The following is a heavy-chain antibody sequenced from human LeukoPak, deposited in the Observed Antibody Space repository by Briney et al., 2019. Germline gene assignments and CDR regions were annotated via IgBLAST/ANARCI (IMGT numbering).Heavy chain of an antibody. V-gene: IGHV1-2*02. CDR2: INPNTGDT. CDR3: ARQSLMNFDY. J-gene: IGHJ4*02. D-gene: IGHD2-8*01. Sequence: GASVKVSCKASGYTFTGYYIHYVRQALGQGLEWMGWINPNTGDTKYAQKFQGRVTMTRDTSISTAYMELSRLRSDDTTVYYCARQSLMNFDYWGQGTLVTVSS. CDR1: GYTFTGYY.